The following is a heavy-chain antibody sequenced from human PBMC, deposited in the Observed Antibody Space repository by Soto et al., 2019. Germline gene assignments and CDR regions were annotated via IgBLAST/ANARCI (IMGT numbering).Heavy chain of an antibody. V-gene: IGHV1-69*01. Sequence: QVQLVQSGAEVKKPGSSVKVSCKASGGTFSSYAISWVRQAPGQGLEWMGGIIPIFGTANYAQKFQGRVTITADEYTSPAYMELSILRSEDTAVYYCARGQLVQVYYYYGMDVWGQGTTVTVSS. CDR2: IIPIFGTA. CDR1: GGTFSSYA. CDR3: ARGQLVQVYYYYGMDV. D-gene: IGHD6-6*01. J-gene: IGHJ6*02.